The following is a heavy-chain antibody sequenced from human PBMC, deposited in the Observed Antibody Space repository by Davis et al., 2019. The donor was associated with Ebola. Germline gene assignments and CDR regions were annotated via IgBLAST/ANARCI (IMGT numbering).Heavy chain of an antibody. CDR2: INSDESST. CDR1: GFTFSSFW. J-gene: IGHJ4*02. D-gene: IGHD2-15*01. Sequence: GESLKISCAASGFTFSSFWVHWVRQAPGKGLVWVSRINSDESSTSYADSVKGRFTISRDNAKNTLYLQMNSLRVEDTAVYYCARPSFQLVGRVDYFDYWGQGALVTVSS. V-gene: IGHV3-74*01. CDR3: ARPSFQLVGRVDYFDY.